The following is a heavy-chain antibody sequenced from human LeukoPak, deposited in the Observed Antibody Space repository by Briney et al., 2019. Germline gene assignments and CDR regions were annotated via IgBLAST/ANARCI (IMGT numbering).Heavy chain of an antibody. D-gene: IGHD3-22*01. CDR1: GFTVSSNY. CDR2: IYSGGST. J-gene: IGHJ3*02. V-gene: IGHV3-66*01. Sequence: QPGGSLRLSCAASGFTVSSNYMSWVRQAPGKGLEWVSVIYSGGSTYYADSVKGRFTISRDNSKSTLYLQMNSLRAEDTAVYYCAREYYYDSSGYWVAFDIWGQGTMVTVSS. CDR3: AREYYYDSSGYWVAFDI.